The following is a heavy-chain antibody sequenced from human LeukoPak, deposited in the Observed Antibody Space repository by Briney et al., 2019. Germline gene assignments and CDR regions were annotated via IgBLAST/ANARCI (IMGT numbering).Heavy chain of an antibody. CDR2: IGAYNGNT. V-gene: IGHV1-18*01. CDR1: GYTFTTYG. Sequence: ASVTVSCKTSGYTFTTYGIIWVRQAPGQGLEWVGWIGAYNGNTDYAQNFQGRVTMTIDTSTKEAYMELRSLRSDDTAVYYCARGLGTYSVSGHYYSTLWFDPWGQGTLVTVSS. J-gene: IGHJ5*02. D-gene: IGHD3-10*01. CDR3: ARGLGTYSVSGHYYSTLWFDP.